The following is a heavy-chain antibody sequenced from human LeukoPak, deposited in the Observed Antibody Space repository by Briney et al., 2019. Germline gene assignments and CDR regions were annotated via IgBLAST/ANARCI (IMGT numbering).Heavy chain of an antibody. V-gene: IGHV4-59*12. Sequence: SETLSLACTVSGGSISSYYWSWIRQPPGKGLEWIGYIYSSGSTIYNPSLKSRVTISVDTSENQFSLKLSSVTAADTAVYYCARPYYYYMDVWGKGTTVTVSS. CDR1: GGSISSYY. CDR2: IYSSGST. CDR3: ARPYYYYMDV. J-gene: IGHJ6*03.